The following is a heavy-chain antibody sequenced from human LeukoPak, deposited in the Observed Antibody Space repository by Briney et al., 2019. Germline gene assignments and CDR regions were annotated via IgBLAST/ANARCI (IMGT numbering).Heavy chain of an antibody. J-gene: IGHJ4*02. D-gene: IGHD1-1*01. CDR3: ARGTTTGTPFDY. CDR1: GFTFSSDA. Sequence: GGSLRLSCAASGFTFSSDAMHWVRQGPGKGREWVAVISYDGSNKYYVDSVKGRFTISRDNSENTLYLQMNSLRAEDTAVYYCARGTTTGTPFDYWGQGTLVTVSS. V-gene: IGHV3-30-3*01. CDR2: ISYDGSNK.